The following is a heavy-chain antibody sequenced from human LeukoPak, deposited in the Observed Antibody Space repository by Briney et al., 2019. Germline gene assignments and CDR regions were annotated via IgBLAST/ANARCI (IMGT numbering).Heavy chain of an antibody. CDR2: IIPIFGTA. Sequence: ASVKVSCKASGGTFISYAISWVRQAPGQGLEWMGGIIPIFGTANYAQKFQGRVTITADESTSTAYMELSSLRSEDTAVYYCARVLIAARYFDYWGQGTLVTVSS. CDR1: GGTFISYA. J-gene: IGHJ4*02. D-gene: IGHD6-6*01. V-gene: IGHV1-69*13. CDR3: ARVLIAARYFDY.